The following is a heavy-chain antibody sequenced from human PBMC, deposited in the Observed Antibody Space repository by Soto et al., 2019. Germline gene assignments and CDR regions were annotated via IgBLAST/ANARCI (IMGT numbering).Heavy chain of an antibody. D-gene: IGHD1-1*01. Sequence: SLTCTVSGASISSAYYYWSRIRQPPGKGLEWIGYLDSGPSTYYNPSLRSRLSMSVDTSRNQFSLKLSSVTAADTAVYYCARIGTTLGILTNKWFDLWGQGTLVTFCS. J-gene: IGHJ5*02. CDR3: ARIGTTLGILTNKWFDL. CDR1: GASISSAYYY. V-gene: IGHV4-30-4*08. CDR2: LDSGPST.